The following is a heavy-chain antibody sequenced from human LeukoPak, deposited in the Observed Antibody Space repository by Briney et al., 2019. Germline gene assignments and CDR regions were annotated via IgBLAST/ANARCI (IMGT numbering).Heavy chain of an antibody. Sequence: ASVKVSCKASGYTFTGYYMHRVRQAPGQGLEWMGWINPNSGGTNYAQKFQGRVTVTRDTSISTAYMELGRLRSDDTAVYYCARAARQRGYYYYYDMDVLGKGTTVTVSS. V-gene: IGHV1-2*02. CDR2: INPNSGGT. D-gene: IGHD6-6*01. CDR1: GYTFTGYY. CDR3: ARAARQRGYYYYYDMDV. J-gene: IGHJ6*03.